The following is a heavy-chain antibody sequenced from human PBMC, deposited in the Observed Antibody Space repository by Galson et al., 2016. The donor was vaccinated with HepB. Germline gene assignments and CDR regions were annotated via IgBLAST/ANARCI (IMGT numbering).Heavy chain of an antibody. CDR1: GFTVGNTY. J-gene: IGHJ4*02. CDR2: IFSGGTT. Sequence: SLRLSCAASGFTVGNTYMSWVRQFPGKGLECVSVIFSGGTTFHADSVMGRFTISRDNSKNTLYLQMRNLRAEDSALYYCARDSGYNEHGGFDYWGQGTLVTVSS. V-gene: IGHV3-66*02. CDR3: ARDSGYNEHGGFDY. D-gene: IGHD5-24*01.